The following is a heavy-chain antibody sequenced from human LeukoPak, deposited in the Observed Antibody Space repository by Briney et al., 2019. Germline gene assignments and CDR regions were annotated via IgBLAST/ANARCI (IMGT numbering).Heavy chain of an antibody. J-gene: IGHJ5*02. D-gene: IGHD2-15*01. CDR3: ARGVVVAATHWFDP. Sequence: SETLSLTCAVYSGSFSGYYWSWIRHPPGKGLEWIGEINHSGSTNYNPSLKSRVTISVDTSKNQFSLKLSSVTAADTAVYYCARGVVVAATHWFDPWGQGTLVTVSS. CDR2: INHSGST. V-gene: IGHV4-34*01. CDR1: SGSFSGYY.